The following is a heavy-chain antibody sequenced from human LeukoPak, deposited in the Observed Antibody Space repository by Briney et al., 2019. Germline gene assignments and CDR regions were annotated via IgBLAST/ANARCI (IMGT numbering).Heavy chain of an antibody. D-gene: IGHD1-26*01. CDR3: AKGDTTWELPHDY. CDR2: ITGSAVST. Sequence: GGTLRLSCAASELTFITYGMTWVRQAPGKGLEWVSAITGSAVSTFYADSVKGRFTISRDNSKNTLYLQMNSLRAEDTAVYYCAKGDTTWELPHDYWGQGTLVTVSS. J-gene: IGHJ4*02. CDR1: ELTFITYG. V-gene: IGHV3-23*01.